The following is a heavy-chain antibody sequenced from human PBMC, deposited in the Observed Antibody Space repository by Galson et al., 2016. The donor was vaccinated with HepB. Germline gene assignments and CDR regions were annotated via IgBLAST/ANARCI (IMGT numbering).Heavy chain of an antibody. CDR2: INHSGDT. CDR3: AGVVVAATNWFDP. CDR1: GGSFNAYY. Sequence: SETLSLTCGVDGGSFNAYYWSWIRQPPEKGLEWIGEINHSGDTKYNPSLKSRVTLSVDTSKNQFSLELTSMTAADTAVYYCAGVVVAATNWFDPWGQGTLVTVSS. D-gene: IGHD2-15*01. V-gene: IGHV4-34*01. J-gene: IGHJ5*02.